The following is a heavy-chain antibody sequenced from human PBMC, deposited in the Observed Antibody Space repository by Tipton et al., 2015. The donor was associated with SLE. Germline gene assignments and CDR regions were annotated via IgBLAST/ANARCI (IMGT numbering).Heavy chain of an antibody. D-gene: IGHD6-19*01. CDR1: GYSISSNIYY. J-gene: IGHJ4*02. Sequence: TLSLTCAVSGYSISSNIYYWGWIRQPPGKGLEWIGNIFYSGSTYYKPSLTSRVTISVDTSKNQFSLKLSSVTVADTAVYYCARAGRWLVRFFDYWGQGTLVTVSS. CDR3: ARAGRWLVRFFDY. V-gene: IGHV4-39*01. CDR2: IFYSGST.